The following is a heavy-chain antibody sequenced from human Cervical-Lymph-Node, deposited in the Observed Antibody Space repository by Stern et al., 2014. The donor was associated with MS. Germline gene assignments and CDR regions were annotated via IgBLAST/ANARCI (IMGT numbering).Heavy chain of an antibody. CDR2: IYYSGST. CDR3: ARGECGGDCYSVWYFDL. Sequence: VQLQESGPGLVKPSQTLSLTCTVSGGSISSGGYYWSWIRQHPGKGLEWIGYIYYSGSTYYNPSLKSRVTISVDTSKNQFSLKLSSVTAADTAVYYCARGECGGDCYSVWYFDLWGRGTLVTFSS. J-gene: IGHJ2*01. D-gene: IGHD2-21*02. V-gene: IGHV4-31*03. CDR1: GGSISSGGYY.